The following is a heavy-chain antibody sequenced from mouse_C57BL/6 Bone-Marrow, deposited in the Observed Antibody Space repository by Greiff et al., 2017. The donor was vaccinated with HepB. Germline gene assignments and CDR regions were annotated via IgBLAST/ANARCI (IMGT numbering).Heavy chain of an antibody. D-gene: IGHD4-1*01. Sequence: EVQLMESGGGLVKPGGSLKLSCAASGFTFSSYAMSWVRQTPEKRLEWVATISDGGSYTYYPDNVKGRFTISRDNAKNNLYLQMSHLKSEDTAMYYCARDKWEAMDYWGQGTSVTVSS. CDR2: ISDGGSYT. V-gene: IGHV5-4*01. CDR1: GFTFSSYA. CDR3: ARDKWEAMDY. J-gene: IGHJ4*01.